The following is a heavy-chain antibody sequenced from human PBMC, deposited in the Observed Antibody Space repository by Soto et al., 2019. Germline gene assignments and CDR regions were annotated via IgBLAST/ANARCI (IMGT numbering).Heavy chain of an antibody. V-gene: IGHV4-39*01. CDR2: VYYSGST. CDR1: GGSTNSRSDY. Sequence: SETLSLTCTVSGGSTNSRSDYWGWIRQPPGKGLEWIGGVYYSGSTHDNPSLQSRVTISVDTSRNQFSLNLISVTAADTAVYFCARQPRGPGYGERGLYFDHWGQGTLVTVSS. D-gene: IGHD5-18*01. J-gene: IGHJ4*02. CDR3: ARQPRGPGYGERGLYFDH.